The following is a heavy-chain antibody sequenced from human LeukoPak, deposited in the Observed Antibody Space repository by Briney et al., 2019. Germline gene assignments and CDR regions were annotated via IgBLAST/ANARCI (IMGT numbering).Heavy chain of an antibody. CDR1: GYTFTIYA. CDR2: INTNTGNP. J-gene: IGHJ6*03. D-gene: IGHD5-24*01. Sequence: GASVTVSFTASGYTFTIYAMNWVRQAPGQGLEWMGWINTNTGNPTYAQGFTGRFLFSLDTSVTTAYLQISSLKAEDTAVYYCARGSGVEMATISEWYTDYYYMDVWGKGTTVTVSS. CDR3: ARGSGVEMATISEWYTDYYYMDV. V-gene: IGHV7-4-1*02.